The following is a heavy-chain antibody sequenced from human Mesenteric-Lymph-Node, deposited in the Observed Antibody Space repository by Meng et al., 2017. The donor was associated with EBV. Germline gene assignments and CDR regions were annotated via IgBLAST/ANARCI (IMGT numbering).Heavy chain of an antibody. V-gene: IGHV6-1*01. D-gene: IGHD3-9*01. CDR2: TYYRSKWYN. J-gene: IGHJ5*02. CDR1: GDSVSNSSGG. Sequence: QVQLPHADPGPVKHSQTLSLTCAVSGDSVSNSSGGWNWIRQSPARGLEWLGRTYYRSKWYNDYAVSVKGRITINPDTTKNQVSLQLNSVTPEDTAVYYCAGVGSTISTDWFDTWGQGTLVTVSS. CDR3: AGVGSTISTDWFDT.